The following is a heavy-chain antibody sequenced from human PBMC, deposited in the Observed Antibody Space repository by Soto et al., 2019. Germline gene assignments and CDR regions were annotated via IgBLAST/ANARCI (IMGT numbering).Heavy chain of an antibody. J-gene: IGHJ1*01. V-gene: IGHV4-59*08. CDR1: GGSISSDY. D-gene: IGHD6-19*01. CDR2: IYYSGST. CDR3: ARHVSTGWYPL. Sequence: PSETLSLTCTVSGGSISSDYWSWIRQPPGRGLEWIGYIYYSGSTNYNPSLKSRVTISVDTSKNQFSLKLTSVTAADTAVYYCARHVSTGWYPLWGQGTLVTVSS.